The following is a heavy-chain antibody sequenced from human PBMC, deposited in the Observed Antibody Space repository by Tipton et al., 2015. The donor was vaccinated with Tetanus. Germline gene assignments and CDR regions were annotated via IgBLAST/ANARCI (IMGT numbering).Heavy chain of an antibody. CDR3: ASGMADASNCGGDCYSDY. CDR1: GFTLSRYT. D-gene: IGHD2-21*02. CDR2: ISSSSRYI. Sequence: SLRLSCAASGFTLSRYTLNWVRQAPGKGLEWVSSISSSSRYIYYADSVKGRFTISRDNAKNSLYLQMISLRAEDTAVYSCASGMADASNCGGDCYSDYCGQGTLVTVSS. V-gene: IGHV3-21*01. J-gene: IGHJ4*02.